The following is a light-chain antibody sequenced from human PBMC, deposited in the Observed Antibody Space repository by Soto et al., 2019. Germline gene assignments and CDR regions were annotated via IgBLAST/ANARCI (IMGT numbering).Light chain of an antibody. CDR1: TNDIGRYNY. CDR2: EVF. V-gene: IGLV2-14*01. CDR3: SSYTSTTTLV. J-gene: IGLJ2*01. Sequence: QSALTQPASVSGSPGQSITISCTGSTNDIGRYNYVSWYQQHPAKAPKLLIYEVFNRPSGISNRFSGSKSDNTASLTISGLQAEDEGHYYCSSYTSTTTLVFGGGTKLTVL.